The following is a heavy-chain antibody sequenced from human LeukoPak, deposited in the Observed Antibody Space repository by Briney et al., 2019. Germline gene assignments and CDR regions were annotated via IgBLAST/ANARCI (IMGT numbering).Heavy chain of an antibody. CDR3: ARVPVATSPFDC. V-gene: IGHV1-2*06. D-gene: IGHD5-12*01. Sequence: ASVKVSCKASGYTFTGYYMHWVRQAPGQGLEWMGRINPNSGGTNYAQKFQGRVTMTRDTSISTAYMELSSLRSDDTAVYYCARVPVATSPFDCWGQGTLVTVSS. CDR1: GYTFTGYY. CDR2: INPNSGGT. J-gene: IGHJ4*02.